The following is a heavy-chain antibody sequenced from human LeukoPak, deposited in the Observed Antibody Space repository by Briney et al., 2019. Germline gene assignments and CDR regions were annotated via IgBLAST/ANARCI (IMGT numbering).Heavy chain of an antibody. V-gene: IGHV4-39*01. CDR3: ARHHNTIAVAATHFDY. Sequence: SETLSLTCTVSGGSISSNNYYWGWIRQPPGKGLEWLGTIYYSGTTYYSPTLLSRGTLSVDMSKNQFSLKLYSVTAADTAVYYCARHHNTIAVAATHFDYWGQGTLVTVPS. CDR2: IYYSGTT. D-gene: IGHD6-19*01. J-gene: IGHJ4*02. CDR1: GGSISSNNYY.